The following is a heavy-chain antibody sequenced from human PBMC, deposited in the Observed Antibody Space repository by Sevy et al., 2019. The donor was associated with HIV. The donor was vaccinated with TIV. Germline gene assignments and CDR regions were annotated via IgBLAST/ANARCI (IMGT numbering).Heavy chain of an antibody. Sequence: GGSLRLSCAASGFTFSAYNMIWVRRAPGKGLEWVSSISSSSDYKYYADSMKGRFTISRDNAKNSLSLQMDSLRAEDTGVYYCARSIGEGPLRFLECLLPGDYWGQGTLVTASS. D-gene: IGHD3-3*01. J-gene: IGHJ4*02. CDR2: ISSSSDYK. CDR1: GFTFSAYN. CDR3: ARSIGEGPLRFLECLLPGDY. V-gene: IGHV3-21*01.